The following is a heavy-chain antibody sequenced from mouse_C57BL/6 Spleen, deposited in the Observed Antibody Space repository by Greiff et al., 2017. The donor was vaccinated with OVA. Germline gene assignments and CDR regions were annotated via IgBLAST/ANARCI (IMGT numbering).Heavy chain of an antibody. CDR3: ARENYYGSSCFDY. J-gene: IGHJ2*01. CDR1: GYTFTSYW. CDR2: IHPNSGST. D-gene: IGHD1-1*01. Sequence: QVQLKQPGAELVKPGASVKLSCKASGYTFTSYWMHWVKQRPGQGLEWIGMIHPNSGSTNYNEKFKSKATLTVDKSSSTAYMQLSSLTSEDSAVYYCARENYYGSSCFDYWGQGTTLTVSS. V-gene: IGHV1-64*01.